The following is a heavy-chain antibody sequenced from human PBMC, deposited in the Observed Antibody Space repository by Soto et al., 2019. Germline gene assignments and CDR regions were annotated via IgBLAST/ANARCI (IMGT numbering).Heavy chain of an antibody. V-gene: IGHV5-10-1*01. CDR3: VRLDHDYGSGTWFDY. CDR2: IDPSDSYT. J-gene: IGHJ4*02. Sequence: PVESLKISCKDSGYIFTLYWISCFLQMPVKVLEWMGRIDPSDSYTNYSPSFEGHVTISADKSVSTAYLQWSSLRASDTAMYYCVRLDHDYGSGTWFDYWGQGTLVTVSS. D-gene: IGHD3-10*01. CDR1: GYIFTLYW.